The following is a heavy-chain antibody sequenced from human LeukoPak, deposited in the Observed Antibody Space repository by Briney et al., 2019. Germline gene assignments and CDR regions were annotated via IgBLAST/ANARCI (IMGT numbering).Heavy chain of an antibody. D-gene: IGHD4-17*01. CDR3: AKSLSSDYGDY. CDR1: GFTFRTYW. J-gene: IGHJ4*02. V-gene: IGHV3-7*01. CDR2: IKEDGSEK. Sequence: GGSLRLSCAASGFTFRTYWMTWVRQAPGKGLEWVANIKEDGSEKYYVDSVKGRFTITRDNAKNSLYLQMNSLRAEDTAVYYCAKSLSSDYGDYWGQGTLVTVSS.